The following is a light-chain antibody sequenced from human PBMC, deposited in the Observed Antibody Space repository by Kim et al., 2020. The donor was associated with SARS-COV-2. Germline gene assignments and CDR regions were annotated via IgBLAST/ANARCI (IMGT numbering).Light chain of an antibody. CDR2: SNN. J-gene: IGLJ1*01. Sequence: QRVTVSGSGTRANIGSNTVNWYPRLPGTAPKLLIYSNNQRPSGVPDRFSGSKAGTSASLAISGLQSEDEAEYFCAAWDNSLNGRYVFGSGTKVTVL. CDR1: RANIGSNT. CDR3: AAWDNSLNGRYV. V-gene: IGLV1-44*01.